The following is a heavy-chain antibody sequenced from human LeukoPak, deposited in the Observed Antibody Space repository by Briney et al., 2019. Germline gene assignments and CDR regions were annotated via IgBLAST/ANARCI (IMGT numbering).Heavy chain of an antibody. CDR2: IYHSGST. D-gene: IGHD6-19*01. CDR1: GGSISSGGYS. J-gene: IGHJ5*02. CDR3: ARGTQYSSGWYGARNWFDP. V-gene: IGHV4-30-2*01. Sequence: PSQTLSLTCTVSGGSISSGGYSWSWLRQPPGKGLEWIGYIYHSGSTNYNPSLKSRVTISVDASKNQFSLKLSSVTAADTAVYYCARGTQYSSGWYGARNWFDPWGQGTLVTVSS.